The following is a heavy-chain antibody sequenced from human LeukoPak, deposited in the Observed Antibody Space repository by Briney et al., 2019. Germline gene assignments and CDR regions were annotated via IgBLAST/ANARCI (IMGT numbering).Heavy chain of an antibody. CDR3: AKDYSSSSSDAFDI. D-gene: IGHD6-6*01. J-gene: IGHJ3*02. CDR2: ISWNSGSI. Sequence: QTGGSLRLSCAASGFTFDDYAMHWVRHAPGKGLEWVSGISWNSGSIDYADSVKGRFTISRDNAKNSLYLQMNSLRAEDTALYYCAKDYSSSSSDAFDIWGQGTMVTVSS. V-gene: IGHV3-9*01. CDR1: GFTFDDYA.